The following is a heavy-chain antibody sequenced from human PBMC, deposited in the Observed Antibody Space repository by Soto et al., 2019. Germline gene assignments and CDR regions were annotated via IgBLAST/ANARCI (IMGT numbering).Heavy chain of an antibody. CDR1: GYTFTNYY. V-gene: IGHV1-2*04. CDR2: INPNSGGT. Sequence: GASVKVSCKASGYTFTNYYIHWVRQAPGQGLEWMGWINPNSGGTKYAQRFQGWVTMTRDTSIYTVYMELGRLRFDDTAVYYCARSKAVANTEYFQYWGQGTLVTVSS. J-gene: IGHJ1*01. CDR3: ARSKAVANTEYFQY. D-gene: IGHD6-19*01.